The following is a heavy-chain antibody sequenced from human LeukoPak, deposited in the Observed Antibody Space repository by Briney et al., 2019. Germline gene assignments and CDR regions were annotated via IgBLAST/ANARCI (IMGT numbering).Heavy chain of an antibody. CDR2: IYSGGST. V-gene: IGHV3-53*01. Sequence: GGSLRLSCAASGFTVSSNYMSWVRQAPGKGLEWVSVIYSGGSTYYADSVKGRFTISRDNSKNTLYLQMNSLRAEDTAVYYCARDLVGAAAAGFKQVPGGLLYYFDYWGQGTLVTVSS. D-gene: IGHD6-13*01. CDR1: GFTVSSNY. CDR3: ARDLVGAAAAGFKQVPGGLLYYFDY. J-gene: IGHJ4*02.